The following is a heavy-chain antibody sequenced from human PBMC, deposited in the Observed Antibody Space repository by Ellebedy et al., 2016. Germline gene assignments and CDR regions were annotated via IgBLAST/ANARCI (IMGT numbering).Heavy chain of an antibody. CDR3: TNPIDGY. CDR1: GFTFSSYS. D-gene: IGHD5-24*01. V-gene: IGHV3-7*01. CDR2: IKQDGSQK. Sequence: GESLKISXAASGFTFSSYSMSWVRQAPGKGLEWVANIKQDGSQKYYVDSVKGRFTISRDNAKNSLYLQMNSLRAEDTAVYYCTNPIDGYWGQGTLVTVSS. J-gene: IGHJ4*02.